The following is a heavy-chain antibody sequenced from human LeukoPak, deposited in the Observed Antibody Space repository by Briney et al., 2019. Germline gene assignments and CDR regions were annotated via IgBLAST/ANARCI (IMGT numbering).Heavy chain of an antibody. D-gene: IGHD2-2*02. CDR2: ISSDGSNT. CDR1: GFTFSSGY. V-gene: IGHV3-74*01. Sequence: PGGSLRLSCAVSGFTFSSGYMHWVRQPPGKGPVWVSRISSDGSNTIYADSVKGRFTISRDDARNTLYLQINSLREADTAVYYCARYTGGGVYWGQGTLVTVSS. J-gene: IGHJ4*02. CDR3: ARYTGGGVY.